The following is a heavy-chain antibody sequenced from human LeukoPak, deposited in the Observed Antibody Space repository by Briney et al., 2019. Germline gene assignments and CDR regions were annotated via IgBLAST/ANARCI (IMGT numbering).Heavy chain of an antibody. V-gene: IGHV3-21*01. D-gene: IGHD3-10*01. Sequence: GGSLRLSCAASGFTFSSYSMSWVRQAPGKGLEWVSSISGSSSYIHYADSVKGRFTISRDNAKNSRYLQMNSLRAEETAVYYCTTSRWVRGVTRDSWGPGTLVTVSS. CDR3: TTSRWVRGVTRDS. CDR1: GFTFSSYS. J-gene: IGHJ4*02. CDR2: ISGSSSYI.